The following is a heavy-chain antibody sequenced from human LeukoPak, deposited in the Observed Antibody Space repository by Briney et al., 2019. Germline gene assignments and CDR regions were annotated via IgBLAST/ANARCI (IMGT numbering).Heavy chain of an antibody. CDR3: AKDSGYSYGYYFDY. D-gene: IGHD5-18*01. CDR2: ISYDGSNK. Sequence: GGSLRLSCAASGFTFSSYGMPWVRQAPGKGLEWVAVISYDGSNKYYADSVKGRFTISRDNSKNTLYLQMNSLRAEDTAVYYCAKDSGYSYGYYFDYWGQGTLVTVSS. J-gene: IGHJ4*02. V-gene: IGHV3-30*18. CDR1: GFTFSSYG.